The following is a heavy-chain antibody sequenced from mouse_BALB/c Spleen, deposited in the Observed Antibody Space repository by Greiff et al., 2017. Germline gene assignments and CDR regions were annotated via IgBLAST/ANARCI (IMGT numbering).Heavy chain of an antibody. Sequence: QVQLKESGPGLVAPSQSLSITCTVSGFSLTRYGVHWVRQPPGKGLEWLGVIWAGGSTNYNSALMSRLSISKDNSKSQVFLKMNSLQTDDTAMYYCARGGPYWYFDVWGAGTTVTVSS. J-gene: IGHJ1*01. CDR1: GFSLTRYG. CDR3: ARGGPYWYFDV. D-gene: IGHD3-3*01. CDR2: IWAGGST. V-gene: IGHV2-9*02.